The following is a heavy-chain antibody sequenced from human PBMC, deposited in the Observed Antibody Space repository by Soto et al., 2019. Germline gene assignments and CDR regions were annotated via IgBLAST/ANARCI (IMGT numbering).Heavy chain of an antibody. Sequence: GGSLRLSCAASGFTLSSYDMHWVRQAPGKGLEWVASISYDGDNEDYADSVKGRLTISRDISKNTVFLQMNSLKPEDTALYYCVRDLGTPYNICGQRIVVTVSS. D-gene: IGHD1-1*01. J-gene: IGHJ4*02. CDR2: ISYDGDNE. CDR3: VRDLGTPYNI. CDR1: GFTLSSYD. V-gene: IGHV3-30*03.